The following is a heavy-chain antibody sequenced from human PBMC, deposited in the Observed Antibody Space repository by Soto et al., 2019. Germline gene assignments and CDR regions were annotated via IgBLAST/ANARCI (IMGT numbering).Heavy chain of an antibody. CDR1: GFSLSTSGMC. D-gene: IGHD6-13*01. V-gene: IGHV2-70*11. Sequence: SGPTLVNPTQTLTLTCTFSGFSLSTSGMCVSWIRQPPGKALEWLARIDWDDDKYYSTSLKTRLTISKDTSKNQVVLTMTNMDPVDTATYYCARQTIAAAYYYYYMDVWGKGTTVTVSS. CDR2: IDWDDDK. CDR3: ARQTIAAAYYYYYMDV. J-gene: IGHJ6*03.